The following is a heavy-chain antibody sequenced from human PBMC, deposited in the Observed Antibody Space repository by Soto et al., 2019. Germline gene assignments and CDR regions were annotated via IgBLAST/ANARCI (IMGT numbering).Heavy chain of an antibody. D-gene: IGHD2-2*01. CDR1: GFTVNSYA. V-gene: IGHV3-23*01. Sequence: GGSPRPSCAASGFTVNSYAMNWVRQAPGEGLAWGSAIGTDGNTYYANSVKGGFTISRDNSRTTLYLQRNSLRVEDTAPYYCVRKYPRTRPFDHWGQGTLVTVSS. J-gene: IGHJ4*01. CDR3: VRKYPRTRPFDH. CDR2: IGTDGNT.